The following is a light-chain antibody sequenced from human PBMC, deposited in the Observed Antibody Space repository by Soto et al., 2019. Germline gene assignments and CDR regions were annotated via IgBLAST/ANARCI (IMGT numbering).Light chain of an antibody. J-gene: IGLJ1*01. CDR2: EVF. Sequence: QSALTQPASVSGSPGQSITIPCTGTNSDVGGYNYVSWYQHHPGKAPKLMIYEVFNRPSGVSSRFSGSKSGSTASLTISGLQAEDEADYSCSSYTTTNPLHVFGTGTKLTVL. V-gene: IGLV2-14*01. CDR3: SSYTTTNPLHV. CDR1: NSDVGGYNY.